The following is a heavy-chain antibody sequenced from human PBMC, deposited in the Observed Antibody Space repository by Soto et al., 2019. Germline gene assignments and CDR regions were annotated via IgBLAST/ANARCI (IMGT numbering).Heavy chain of an antibody. CDR2: ISSSSSTM. J-gene: IGHJ4*02. V-gene: IGHV3-48*02. CDR3: ARDSTDADSGNYSGDY. Sequence: PGGSLRLSCAASGFTFSSYSMNWVRQAPGKGLEWVPYISSSSSTMYYADSVKGRFTISRDNAKNPLFLHMNSLRDEDTAVYYCARDSTDADSGNYSGDYWGQGTLVTVSS. CDR1: GFTFSSYS. D-gene: IGHD1-26*01.